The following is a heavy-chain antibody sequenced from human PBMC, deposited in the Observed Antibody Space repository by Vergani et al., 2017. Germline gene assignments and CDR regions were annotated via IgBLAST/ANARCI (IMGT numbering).Heavy chain of an antibody. J-gene: IGHJ4*02. CDR1: GGSFSGYY. Sequence: QVQLQQWGAGLLKPSETLSLTCAVYGGSFSGYYWSWIRQPPGKGLEWSGEINHSGSTNYNPSLKSRVTISVDTSKNQFSLKLSSVTAADTAVYYCAREGNRDYDFWSGYLQYYFDYWGQGTLVTVSS. CDR3: AREGNRDYDFWSGYLQYYFDY. D-gene: IGHD3-3*01. V-gene: IGHV4-34*01. CDR2: INHSGST.